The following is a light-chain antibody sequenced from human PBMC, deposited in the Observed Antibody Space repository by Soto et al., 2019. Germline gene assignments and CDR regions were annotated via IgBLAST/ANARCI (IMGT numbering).Light chain of an antibody. Sequence: TVLTQSPGTLSLSPGERATLSCRASQSISSTYLAWYQQKPGQAPRLLIFGASNRATGIPDRFSGSGSGRDFTLTISRLEPEDFAVYFCQQYDSSPPTFGQGTKVDIK. CDR3: QQYDSSPPT. CDR2: GAS. CDR1: QSISSTY. J-gene: IGKJ1*01. V-gene: IGKV3-20*01.